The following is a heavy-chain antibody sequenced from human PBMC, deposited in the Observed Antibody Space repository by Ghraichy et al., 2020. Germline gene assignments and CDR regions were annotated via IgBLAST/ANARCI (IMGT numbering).Heavy chain of an antibody. CDR2: IYYSGST. J-gene: IGHJ5*02. CDR3: ARHAGGDYYDSSSWFDP. CDR1: GGSISSSSYY. D-gene: IGHD3-22*01. V-gene: IGHV4-39*01. Sequence: SQTLSLTCTVSGGSISSSSYYWGWIRQPPGKGLEWIGSIYYSGSTYYNPSLKSRVTISVDTSKNQFSLKLSSVTAADTAVYYCARHAGGDYYDSSSWFDPWGQGTLVTVSS.